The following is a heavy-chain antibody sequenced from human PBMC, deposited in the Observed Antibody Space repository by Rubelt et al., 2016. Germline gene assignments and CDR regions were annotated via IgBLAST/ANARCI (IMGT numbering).Heavy chain of an antibody. CDR1: GFTFSSFP. J-gene: IGHJ6*02. CDR2: VSSDGSKK. V-gene: IGHV3-30-3*01. D-gene: IGHD2-2*01. Sequence: QAQLVESGGGVIQPGRTLRLSCAASGFTFSSFPMHWVRQAPGKGLEWVAVVSSDGSKKYYADSVKGRFTISRDNSKNTFLLQMNSLRPEDTGIYYCARDFDVVVVPGSSLPYGMDVWGPGTTVIVS. CDR3: ARDFDVVVVPGSSLPYGMDV.